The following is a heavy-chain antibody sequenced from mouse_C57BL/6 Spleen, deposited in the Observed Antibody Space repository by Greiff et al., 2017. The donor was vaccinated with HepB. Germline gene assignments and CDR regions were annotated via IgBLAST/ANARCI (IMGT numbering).Heavy chain of an antibody. Sequence: EVKLMESGGGLVKPGGSLKLSCAASGFTFSDYGMHWVRQAPEKGLEWVAYISSGSSTIYYADTVKGRFTISRDNAKNTLFLQMTSLRSEDTAMYYCARPYYGSRYFDVWGTGTTVTVSS. V-gene: IGHV5-17*01. CDR1: GFTFSDYG. CDR2: ISSGSSTI. CDR3: ARPYYGSRYFDV. D-gene: IGHD1-1*01. J-gene: IGHJ1*03.